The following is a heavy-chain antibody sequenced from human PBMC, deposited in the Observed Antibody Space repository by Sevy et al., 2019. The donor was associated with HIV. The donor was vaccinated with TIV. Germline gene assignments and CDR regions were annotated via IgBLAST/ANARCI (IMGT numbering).Heavy chain of an antibody. Sequence: SETLSLTCAVYGGSFSGYYWSWIRQPPGKGLEWIGEINHSGSTNYNPSLKGRVTISVDTSKNQFSLKLSSVTAADTAVYYCARGGKLRYFDWLSSQYNWFDPWGQGTLVTVSS. J-gene: IGHJ5*02. CDR1: GGSFSGYY. D-gene: IGHD3-9*01. V-gene: IGHV4-34*01. CDR2: INHSGST. CDR3: ARGGKLRYFDWLSSQYNWFDP.